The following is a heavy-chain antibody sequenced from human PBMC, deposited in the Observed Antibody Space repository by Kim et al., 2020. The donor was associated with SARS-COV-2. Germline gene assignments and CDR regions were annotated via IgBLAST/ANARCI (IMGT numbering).Heavy chain of an antibody. V-gene: IGHV4-39*07. J-gene: IGHJ4*02. Sequence: SETLSLTCTVSGGSISSSSYYWGWIRQPPGKGLEWIGSIYYSGSTYYNPSLKSRVTISVDTSKNQFSLKLSSVTAADTAVYYCARSITMIVVVMPGLLNQLSHPPYDYWGQGTLVTVSS. CDR3: ARSITMIVVVMPGLLNQLSHPPYDY. CDR2: IYYSGST. D-gene: IGHD3-22*01. CDR1: GGSISSSSYY.